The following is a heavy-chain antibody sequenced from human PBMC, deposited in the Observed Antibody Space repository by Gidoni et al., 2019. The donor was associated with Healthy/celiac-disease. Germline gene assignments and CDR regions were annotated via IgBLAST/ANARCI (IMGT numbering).Heavy chain of an antibody. CDR2: INHSGST. D-gene: IGHD6-13*01. CDR1: GGSFSGSY. CDR3: ARGGAAAGILYYYYYYMDV. V-gene: IGHV4-34*02. Sequence: QVQLQQWGAGLLKPSETLSLTCAVYGGSFSGSYWSWIRQPPGKGLEWIGEINHSGSTNYNPSLKSRVTISVDTSKNQFSLKLSSVTAADTAVYYCARGGAAAGILYYYYYYMDVWGKGTTVTVSS. J-gene: IGHJ6*03.